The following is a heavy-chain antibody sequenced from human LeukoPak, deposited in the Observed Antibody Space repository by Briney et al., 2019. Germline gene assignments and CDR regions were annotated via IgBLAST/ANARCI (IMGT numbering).Heavy chain of an antibody. J-gene: IGHJ4*02. Sequence: SETLSLTCNVSGGSVNAGYYYWIWLRQSPGKGLEGMGYLYYSGSTYYNPSLQSRLTISLDTSQNQFSLKLSAVTAERTAVYYFARGQRVRGVVMGFFGFDHWGQGTLATVSS. V-gene: IGHV4-30-4*01. CDR2: LYYSGST. CDR3: ARGQRVRGVVMGFFGFDH. D-gene: IGHD3-10*01. CDR1: GGSVNAGYYY.